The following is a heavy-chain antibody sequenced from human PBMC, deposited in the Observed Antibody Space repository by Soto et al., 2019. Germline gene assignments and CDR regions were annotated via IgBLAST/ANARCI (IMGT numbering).Heavy chain of an antibody. CDR3: ARWQYRSGPPSYASDI. V-gene: IGHV4-31*03. CDR1: GGSISSGGYY. J-gene: IGHJ3*02. D-gene: IGHD2-15*01. Sequence: PSETLSLTCTVSGGSISSGGYYWSWIRQHPGKGLEWIGYIYYSGSTYYNPSLKSRVTISVDTSKNQFSLKLSSVTAADTAVYYCARWQYRSGPPSYASDIWGQGTMVTVSS. CDR2: IYYSGST.